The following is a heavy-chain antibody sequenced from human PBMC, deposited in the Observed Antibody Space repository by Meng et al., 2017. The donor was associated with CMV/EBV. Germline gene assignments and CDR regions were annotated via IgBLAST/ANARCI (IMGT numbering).Heavy chain of an antibody. Sequence: SETLSLTCTVSGYSISSGYYWGWIRQPPGKGLEWIGSIYHSGSTYYNPSLKSRVTISVDTSKNQFSLKLSSVTAADTAVYYCARDRWVSSWGYYYGMDVWGQGTTVTVSS. D-gene: IGHD6-13*01. CDR3: ARDRWVSSWGYYYGMDV. V-gene: IGHV4-38-2*02. CDR2: IYHSGST. CDR1: GYSISSGYY. J-gene: IGHJ6*02.